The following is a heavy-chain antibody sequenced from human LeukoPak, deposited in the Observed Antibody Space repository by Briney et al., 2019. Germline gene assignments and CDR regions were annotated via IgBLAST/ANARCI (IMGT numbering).Heavy chain of an antibody. CDR3: ARSSSSADAFDI. J-gene: IGHJ3*02. CDR2: IYTSGST. V-gene: IGHV4-61*02. Sequence: SETLSLTCTVSGGSISSGSYYWSWIRQPAGKGLEWIGRIYTSGSTNYNPSLKSRVTISVDTSKNQFSLKLSSVTAADTAVYYCARSSSSADAFDIWGQGTMVTVSS. CDR1: GGSISSGSYY. D-gene: IGHD6-6*01.